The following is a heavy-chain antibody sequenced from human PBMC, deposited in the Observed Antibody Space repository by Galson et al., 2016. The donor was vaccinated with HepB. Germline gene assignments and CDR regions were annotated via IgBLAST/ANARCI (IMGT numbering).Heavy chain of an antibody. D-gene: IGHD3-3*01. CDR2: IWYDGSKK. Sequence: RLSCAGSGXVFSSYGMHWVRXAPGKGLEXXXTIWYDGSKKYYGDSEKGRFIISRDNSKKTLYLHMNSLRVEDXAVYFCARDWGFWSDNHYGMDIWGQGTTVIVSS. V-gene: IGHV3-33*01. J-gene: IGHJ6*02. CDR3: ARDWGFWSDNHYGMDI. CDR1: GXVFSSYG.